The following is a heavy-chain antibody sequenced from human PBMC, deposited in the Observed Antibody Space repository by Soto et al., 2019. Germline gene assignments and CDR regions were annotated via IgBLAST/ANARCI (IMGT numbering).Heavy chain of an antibody. V-gene: IGHV4-30-2*01. CDR3: ARSLQQLDHYFDY. J-gene: IGHJ4*02. CDR1: GGSISSGGYS. CDR2: IYHSGST. Sequence: SETLSLTCAVSGGSISSGGYSWSWIRQPPGKGLEWIGYIYHSGSTYYNPSLKSRVTISVDRSKNQFSLKLSSVTAADTAVYYCARSLQQLDHYFDYWGQGTLVTVSS. D-gene: IGHD6-13*01.